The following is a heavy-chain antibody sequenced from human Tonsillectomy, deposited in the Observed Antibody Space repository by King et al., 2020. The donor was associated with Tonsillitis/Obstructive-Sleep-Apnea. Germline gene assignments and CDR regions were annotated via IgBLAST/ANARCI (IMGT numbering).Heavy chain of an antibody. D-gene: IGHD3-3*01. CDR2: IYYSGST. CDR3: AGHGTQKFITISRDYYYGMDV. V-gene: IGHV4-39*01. CDR1: GGSISSSSYY. Sequence: QLQESGPGLVKPSETLSLTCTVSGGSISSSSYYWGWIRQPPGKGLEWIGSIYYSGSTYYNPSLKSRVTISVDTSKNQFSLKLSSVTAADTAVYYCAGHGTQKFITISRDYYYGMDVWGQGTTVTVSS. J-gene: IGHJ6*02.